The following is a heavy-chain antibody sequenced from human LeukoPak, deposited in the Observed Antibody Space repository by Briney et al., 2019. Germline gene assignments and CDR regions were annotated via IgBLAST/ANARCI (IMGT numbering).Heavy chain of an antibody. Sequence: PGGSLRLSCAASGFTFSSYAMSWVRQAPGKGLEWVSAISGSGGSTYYADSVKGRFTISRDNSKNTLYLQMNSLRAEDAAVYYCAKVRAYYYDSSGWGYFDYWGQGTLVTVSS. V-gene: IGHV3-23*01. D-gene: IGHD3-22*01. CDR1: GFTFSSYA. CDR2: ISGSGGST. CDR3: AKVRAYYYDSSGWGYFDY. J-gene: IGHJ4*02.